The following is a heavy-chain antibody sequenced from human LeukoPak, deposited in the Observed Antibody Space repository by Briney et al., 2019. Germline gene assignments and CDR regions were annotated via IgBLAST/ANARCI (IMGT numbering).Heavy chain of an antibody. J-gene: IGHJ4*02. CDR1: GFTFSRSW. Sequence: GGSLRLSCAASGFTFSRSWMSWVRQPPGKGLEWVANISPDGSTKYHMDSVKGRFTISRDNAKNSLYLQMNSLRAEDTAVYYCARDSDDSSGYYSAFDYWGQGTLVTVSS. CDR2: ISPDGSTK. V-gene: IGHV3-7*01. CDR3: ARDSDDSSGYYSAFDY. D-gene: IGHD3-22*01.